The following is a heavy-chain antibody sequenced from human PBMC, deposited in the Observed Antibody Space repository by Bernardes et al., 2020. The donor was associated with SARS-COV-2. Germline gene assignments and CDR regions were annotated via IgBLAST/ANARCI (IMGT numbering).Heavy chain of an antibody. CDR3: AKGSATYNNWFDP. J-gene: IGHJ5*02. CDR1: GFSLTTYA. Sequence: GGSLRLSCAASGFSLTTYAMNWVRQAPGKGLEWVSVISGSGESTYYADSVKGRFTISRDNSRKTLYLQMNSLRAEDTAVYHCAKGSATYNNWFDPWGQGTLVIVSS. D-gene: IGHD1-1*01. V-gene: IGHV3-23*01. CDR2: ISGSGEST.